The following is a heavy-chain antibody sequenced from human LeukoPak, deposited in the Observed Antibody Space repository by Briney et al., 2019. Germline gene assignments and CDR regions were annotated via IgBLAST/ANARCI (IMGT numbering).Heavy chain of an antibody. CDR3: ATYSSSNGREFQY. Sequence: PGGSLRLSCAASEFTFSSYSMNWVRQAPGKGLEWVANIQQHGSETYYGDSVKGRFTISRVNAKNSLYLQMNSLRAEDTAVYYCATYSSSNGREFQYWGQGTLVTVSS. CDR2: IQQHGSET. J-gene: IGHJ1*01. D-gene: IGHD2-2*01. CDR1: EFTFSSYS. V-gene: IGHV3-7*01.